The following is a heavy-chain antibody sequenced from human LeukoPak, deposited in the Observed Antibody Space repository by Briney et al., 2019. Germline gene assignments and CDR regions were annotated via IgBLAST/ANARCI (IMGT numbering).Heavy chain of an antibody. CDR3: ARQQSRVTVTTFDY. J-gene: IGHJ4*02. Sequence: AAPVKVSCKASGYTFTSYGISWVRQAPGQGLEWMGWISAYNGNTNYAQKLQGRVTMTTDTSTSTAYMELRSLRSDDTAVYYCARQQSRVTVTTFDYWGQGTLATVSS. CDR1: GYTFTSYG. CDR2: ISAYNGNT. D-gene: IGHD4-17*01. V-gene: IGHV1-18*01.